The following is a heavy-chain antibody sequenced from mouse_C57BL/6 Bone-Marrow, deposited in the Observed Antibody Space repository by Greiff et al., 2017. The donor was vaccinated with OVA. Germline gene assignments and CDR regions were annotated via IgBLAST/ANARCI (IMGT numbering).Heavy chain of an antibody. V-gene: IGHV1-54*01. CDR2: INPGSGGT. D-gene: IGHD2-1*01. CDR3: AGVYYGNYGYAMDY. J-gene: IGHJ4*01. Sequence: QVQLQQSGAELVRPGTSVKVSCKASGYAFTNYLIEWVKQRPGQGLEWIGVINPGSGGTNYNEKFKGKATLTAEKSSSTAYMQLSSLTSEYSAVYFCAGVYYGNYGYAMDYWGQGTSVTVSS. CDR1: GYAFTNYL.